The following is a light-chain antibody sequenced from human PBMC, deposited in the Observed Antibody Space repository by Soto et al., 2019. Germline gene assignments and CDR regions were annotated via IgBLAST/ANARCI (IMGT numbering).Light chain of an antibody. CDR3: KQYSSSQGWT. Sequence: EIVLTQSPGTLSFSPGDRATLSCRASQSVRTTYLAWYQQKPGQAPRLLIYNASNRTTGIPDRFSGSGSGTAFTLTIDRLEPADFAVYFCKQYSSSQGWTFGQGIKVDIX. CDR1: QSVRTTY. V-gene: IGKV3-20*01. J-gene: IGKJ1*01. CDR2: NAS.